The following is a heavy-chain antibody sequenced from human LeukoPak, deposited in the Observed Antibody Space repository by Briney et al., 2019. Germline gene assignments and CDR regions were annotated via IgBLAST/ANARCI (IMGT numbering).Heavy chain of an antibody. J-gene: IGHJ4*02. V-gene: IGHV3-23*01. CDR2: ISHSGGST. CDR1: GFTFSSYV. D-gene: IGHD1-1*01. Sequence: GGSLRLSCAASGFTFSSYVMSWVRQAPGKGLEWVSSISHSGGSTYYADSVKGRFTISRDNSKNTLFLQMNSLRAEDTAVYYCAKEGESRTWYKVPDCWVQGTLVTVSS. CDR3: AKEGESRTWYKVPDC.